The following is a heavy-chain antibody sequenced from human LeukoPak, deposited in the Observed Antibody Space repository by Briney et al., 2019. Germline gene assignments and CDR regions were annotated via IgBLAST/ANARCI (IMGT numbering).Heavy chain of an antibody. CDR2: TRFDGSIK. D-gene: IGHD1-1*01. CDR1: GFDLSTYE. V-gene: IGHV3-33*08. J-gene: IGHJ4*02. CDR3: ARWGGTRQYYFDY. Sequence: GGSLRLSCAASGFDLSTYEMNWVRQAPGKGLEWVAVTRFDGSIKQYADSVKGRFTISRDDSKNTLYLQMNFLKSEDTAVYYCARWGGTRQYYFDYWGQGTLVTVSS.